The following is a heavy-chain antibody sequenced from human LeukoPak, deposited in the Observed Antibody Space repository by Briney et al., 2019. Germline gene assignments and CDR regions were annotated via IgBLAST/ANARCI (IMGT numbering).Heavy chain of an antibody. D-gene: IGHD3-16*01. V-gene: IGHV3-15*01. CDR3: TSFGGLPHFDY. Sequence: EPGGSLRLSCAASGFTFSSYGMHWVRQAPRKGLEWVGRIKSKIDGETTDYAAPVKGRFTISRDDSKDMLYLQMNSLKSEDTAVYYCTSFGGLPHFDYWGQGTLVTVSS. CDR2: IKSKIDGETT. J-gene: IGHJ4*02. CDR1: GFTFSSYG.